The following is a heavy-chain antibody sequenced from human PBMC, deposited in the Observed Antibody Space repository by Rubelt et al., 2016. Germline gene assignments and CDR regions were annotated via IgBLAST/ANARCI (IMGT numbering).Heavy chain of an antibody. CDR2: ISSSSSTI. D-gene: IGHD6-6*01. CDR3: AKDKGDGEQLAGYYYGMDV. V-gene: IGHV3-48*04. J-gene: IGHJ6*02. CDR1: GFTFSSYS. Sequence: EVQLVESGGGLIQPGGSLRLSCAASGFTFSSYSMNWVRQAPGKGLEWVSYISSSSSTIYYADSVKGRFTISRDNSKNSLYLQMNSLRTEDTALYYCAKDKGDGEQLAGYYYGMDVWGQGTTVTVSS.